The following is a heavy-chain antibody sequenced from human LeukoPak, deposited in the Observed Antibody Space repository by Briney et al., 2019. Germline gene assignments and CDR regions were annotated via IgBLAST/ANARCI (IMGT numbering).Heavy chain of an antibody. CDR1: GGSISSYY. CDR3: VRVVPAYYFDY. D-gene: IGHD2-2*01. J-gene: IGHJ4*02. Sequence: SETLSLTCTVSGGSISSYYWSWIRQPPGKGLEWIGYIYTSGSTNYYPSLKSRVTISVDTSKNQFSLKLSSVTAADTAVYYCVRVVPAYYFDYWGQGTLVTVSS. V-gene: IGHV4-4*09. CDR2: IYTSGST.